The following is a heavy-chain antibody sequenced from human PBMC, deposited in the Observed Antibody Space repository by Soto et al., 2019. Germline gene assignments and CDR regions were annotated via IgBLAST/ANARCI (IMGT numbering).Heavy chain of an antibody. J-gene: IGHJ6*02. CDR2: IIPIFGTA. V-gene: IGHV1-69*06. D-gene: IGHD2-15*01. Sequence: WASVKVSCKASGGTFSSYAISWVRQAPGQGLEWMGGIIPIFGTANYAQKFQGRVTITADKSTSTAYMGLSSLRSEDTAVYYCARDSAVAYGMDVWGQGTTVTVSS. CDR3: ARDSAVAYGMDV. CDR1: GGTFSSYA.